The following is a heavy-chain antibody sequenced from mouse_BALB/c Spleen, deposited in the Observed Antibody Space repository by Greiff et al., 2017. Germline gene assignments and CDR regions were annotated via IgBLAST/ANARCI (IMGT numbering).Heavy chain of an antibody. CDR1: GDSITSGY. CDR3: AREGVYYYGSSGYAMDY. CDR2: ISYSGST. J-gene: IGHJ4*01. Sequence: VQLKESGPSLVKPSQTLSLTCSVTGDSITSGYWTWIRKFPGNKLEYMGYISYSGSTYYNPSLKSRISITRDTSKNQYYLQLNSVTTEDTATYYCAREGVYYYGSSGYAMDYWGQGTSVTVSS. V-gene: IGHV3-8*02. D-gene: IGHD1-1*01.